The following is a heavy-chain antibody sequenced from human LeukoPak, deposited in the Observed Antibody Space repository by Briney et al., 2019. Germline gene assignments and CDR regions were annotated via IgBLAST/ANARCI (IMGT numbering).Heavy chain of an antibody. J-gene: IGHJ6*04. V-gene: IGHV4-59*01. CDR3: ARVDIVAAGPNYYYGMDV. CDR2: IYYSGST. Sequence: SETLSLTCTVPGGSISSYYWSWIRQPPGKGLEWIGYIYYSGSTNYNPSLKSRVTISVDTSKNQFSLKLSSVTAADTAVYYCARVDIVAAGPNYYYGMDVWGKGTTVTVSS. CDR1: GGSISSYY. D-gene: IGHD5-12*01.